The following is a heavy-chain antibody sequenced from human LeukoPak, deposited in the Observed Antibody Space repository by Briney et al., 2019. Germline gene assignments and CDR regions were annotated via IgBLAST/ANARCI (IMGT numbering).Heavy chain of an antibody. CDR3: AHRRDSSGYQYRYWFAP. CDR1: GFSLTTSGVG. D-gene: IGHD3-22*01. V-gene: IGHV2-5*02. J-gene: IGHJ5*02. Sequence: SGPTLVKPTQTLTLTCTFSGFSLTTSGVGVGWIRQPPGKALEWLALINWDDQKVYSPSLQSRLSITKDTSKNQVVPTMTNVDPVDTATYYCAHRRDSSGYQYRYWFAPWGQGTLVTVSS. CDR2: INWDDQK.